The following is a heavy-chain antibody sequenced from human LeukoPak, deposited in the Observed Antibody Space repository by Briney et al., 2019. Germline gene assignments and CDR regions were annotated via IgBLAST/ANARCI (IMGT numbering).Heavy chain of an antibody. CDR2: INPNSGGT. CDR3: ARAPENRYYDSSGYYYEGY. D-gene: IGHD3-22*01. CDR1: GYTFTGYY. Sequence: ASVKVSCKASGYTFTGYYMHWVRQAPGQGLEWMGRINPNSGGTNYAQKFQGRVTMTRDTSISTAYMELSRLRSDDTAVYYCARAPENRYYDSSGYYYEGYWGQGTLVTVSS. V-gene: IGHV1-2*06. J-gene: IGHJ4*02.